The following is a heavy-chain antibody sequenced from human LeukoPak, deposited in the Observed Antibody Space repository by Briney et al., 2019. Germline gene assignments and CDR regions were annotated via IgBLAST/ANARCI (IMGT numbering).Heavy chain of an antibody. Sequence: PGGSLRLSCAASGFIFSNYAMHWVRQAPGKGLEWVAVISSDGSDRSDKYYADSVRGRFTISRDNSKNTLYLQMNSLRADDTAVYYCAKLPLTIVGGKTNYFDFWGQGTLVTVSS. CDR1: GFIFSNYA. CDR2: ISSDGSDRSDK. J-gene: IGHJ4*02. CDR3: AKLPLTIVGGKTNYFDF. D-gene: IGHD1-26*01. V-gene: IGHV3-30*04.